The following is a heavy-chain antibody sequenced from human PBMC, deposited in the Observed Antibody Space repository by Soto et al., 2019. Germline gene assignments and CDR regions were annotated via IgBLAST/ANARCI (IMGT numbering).Heavy chain of an antibody. CDR1: GGTFSSYA. Sequence: QVQLVHSGAEVKKPGSSVKVSCKASGGTFSSYAISWVRQAPGQGLEGMGGNIPIFGTANYAQKFQGRVTITADESTSTAYMELRSLRSEDTAVYYCARDRSYSNLVGWFDPWGQGTLVTVSS. D-gene: IGHD4-4*01. CDR3: ARDRSYSNLVGWFDP. CDR2: NIPIFGTA. J-gene: IGHJ5*02. V-gene: IGHV1-69*01.